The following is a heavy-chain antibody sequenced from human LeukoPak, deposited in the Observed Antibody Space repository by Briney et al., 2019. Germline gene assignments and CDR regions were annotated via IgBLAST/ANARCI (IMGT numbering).Heavy chain of an antibody. D-gene: IGHD2-15*01. Sequence: GGSLRLSCAASGFSFSAYWMTWVRQAPGTGLEWVANINPAGTETYYVDPVKGRFTISRDNAKNLLYLQMNSLRAEDTAVYYCARFGYVAAVDLWGRGTLVSVSS. V-gene: IGHV3-7*01. J-gene: IGHJ4*02. CDR1: GFSFSAYW. CDR3: ARFGYVAAVDL. CDR2: INPAGTET.